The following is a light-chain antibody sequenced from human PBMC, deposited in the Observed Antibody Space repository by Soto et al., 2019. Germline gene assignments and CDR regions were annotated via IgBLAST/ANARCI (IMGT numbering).Light chain of an antibody. Sequence: QSALTQPASVSGSPGQSITISCTGTSSDVGGYNYVYWFQQHPGTVPKLIIYDVSHRPSGVSDRFSGSQSGSTASLTISGLQAEDEADYYCTSFTNSYTWVFGGGTKLTVL. V-gene: IGLV2-14*01. CDR2: DVS. CDR3: TSFTNSYTWV. J-gene: IGLJ3*02. CDR1: SSDVGGYNY.